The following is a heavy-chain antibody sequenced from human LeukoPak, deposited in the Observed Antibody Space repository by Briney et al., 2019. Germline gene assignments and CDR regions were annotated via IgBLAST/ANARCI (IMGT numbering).Heavy chain of an antibody. D-gene: IGHD3-10*01. Sequence: SQTLSLTCAVSGGSISSGGYSWSWIRQPPGKGLECIGSIYHSGSTYYNASLKSRVTISVDRSKNQFSLKLSSVTAADTAVDYCARGGDYYGSGSTYYFDYWGQGTLVTVSS. J-gene: IGHJ4*02. CDR2: IYHSGST. CDR3: ARGGDYYGSGSTYYFDY. V-gene: IGHV4-30-2*01. CDR1: GGSISSGGYS.